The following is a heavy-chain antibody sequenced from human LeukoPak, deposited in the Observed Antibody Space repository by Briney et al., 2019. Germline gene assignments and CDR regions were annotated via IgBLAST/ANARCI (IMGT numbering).Heavy chain of an antibody. V-gene: IGHV3-30*18. CDR1: GFMFRSYA. D-gene: IGHD4-17*01. CDR3: AKDFGDYVKYYYYGMDV. CDR2: ISYDGRNK. J-gene: IGHJ6*02. Sequence: GGSLRLPCTASGFMFRSYAMHWVRQAPGKGREGVAVISYDGRNKYYADSVKGRFTISRDKSKNTLYLQMDSLRAEDTAVYYCAKDFGDYVKYYYYGMDVWGQGTTVTVSS.